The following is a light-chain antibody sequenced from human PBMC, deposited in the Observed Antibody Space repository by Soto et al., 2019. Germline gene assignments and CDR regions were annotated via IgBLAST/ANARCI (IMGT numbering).Light chain of an antibody. Sequence: DIQMTQSPSTLSASVGDRVTITCRASQSISSWLAWYQQKPGKAPKLLIYKASSLESGVPSSFSGSGSGTEFTLTISSLQPDDFATYYCQQYNSYPFTFGPGTKVDNK. CDR1: QSISSW. V-gene: IGKV1-5*03. J-gene: IGKJ3*01. CDR3: QQYNSYPFT. CDR2: KAS.